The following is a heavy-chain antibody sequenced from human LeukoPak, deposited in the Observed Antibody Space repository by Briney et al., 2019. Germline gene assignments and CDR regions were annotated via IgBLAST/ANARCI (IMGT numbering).Heavy chain of an antibody. CDR2: IIPIFGTA. D-gene: IGHD5-12*01. Sequence: SVKVSCKASGGTFSSYAISWTRQAPGQGLEWMGGIIPIFGTANYAQKFQGRVTITTDESTSTAYMELSRLRSEDTAVYYCARAGDSGYDYYYFYLDVWGKGTTVTVSS. CDR3: ARAGDSGYDYYYFYLDV. J-gene: IGHJ6*03. V-gene: IGHV1-69*05. CDR1: GGTFSSYA.